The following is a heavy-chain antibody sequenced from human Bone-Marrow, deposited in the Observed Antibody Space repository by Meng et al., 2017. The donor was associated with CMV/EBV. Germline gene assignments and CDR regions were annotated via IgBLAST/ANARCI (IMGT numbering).Heavy chain of an antibody. D-gene: IGHD2-21*01. Sequence: GESLKISCAASGFTFSSYEMNWVRQAPGKGLEWVSYISSSGSTIYYADSVKGRFTISRDHAKNSLYLQMNSLRAEDTAVYYCAHIVVVNGGDAFDIWGQGTMVTVSS. J-gene: IGHJ3*02. CDR3: AHIVVVNGGDAFDI. CDR2: ISSSGSTI. V-gene: IGHV3-48*03. CDR1: GFTFSSYE.